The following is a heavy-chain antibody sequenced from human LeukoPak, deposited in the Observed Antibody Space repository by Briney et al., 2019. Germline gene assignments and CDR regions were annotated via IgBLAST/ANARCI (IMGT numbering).Heavy chain of an antibody. V-gene: IGHV3-9*01. Sequence: PGGSLRLSCAASGFTFDDYAMHWVRQAPGKGLEWVSGISWNSGGIGYADSVKGRFTISRDNAKNSRYLQMNSLRAEDTALYYCAKGTYYYDSSGPGRFDYWGQGTLVTVSS. J-gene: IGHJ4*02. CDR2: ISWNSGGI. D-gene: IGHD3-22*01. CDR1: GFTFDDYA. CDR3: AKGTYYYDSSGPGRFDY.